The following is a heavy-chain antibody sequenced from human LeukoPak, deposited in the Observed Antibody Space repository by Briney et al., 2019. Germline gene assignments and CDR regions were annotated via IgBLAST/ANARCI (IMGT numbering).Heavy chain of an antibody. V-gene: IGHV4-34*01. D-gene: IGHD3/OR15-3a*01. Sequence: SSETLSLTCAVYGGSFSGYYWSWIRQPPGKGLEWIGEINHSGSTNYNPSLKSRVTISVDTSKNQFSLKLSSVTAADTAVYYCARQTGSGLFILPGGQGTLVTVSS. J-gene: IGHJ4*02. CDR3: ARQTGSGLFILP. CDR1: GGSFSGYY. CDR2: INHSGST.